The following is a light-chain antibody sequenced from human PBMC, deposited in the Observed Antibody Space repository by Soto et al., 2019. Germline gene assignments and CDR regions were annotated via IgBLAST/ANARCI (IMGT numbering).Light chain of an antibody. V-gene: IGKV3-20*01. CDR3: QQYGSSPT. J-gene: IGKJ1*01. Sequence: EIVLTQSPGTLSLSPGERATLSCRASQSVSSSYLAWYQQKPGQAPRLLIYVASSRATGIRDRFSGSGSGTEFTLTISRLEPEDFAVYYCQQYGSSPTFGQGTKVEIK. CDR2: VAS. CDR1: QSVSSSY.